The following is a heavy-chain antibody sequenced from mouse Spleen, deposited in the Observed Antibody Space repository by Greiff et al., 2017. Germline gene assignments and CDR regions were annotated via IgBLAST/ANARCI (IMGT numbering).Heavy chain of an antibody. D-gene: IGHD2-5*01. V-gene: IGHV1-7*01. CDR2: INPSSGYT. Sequence: VQLVESGAELAKPGASVKLSCKASGYTFTSYWMHWVKQRPGQGLEWIGYINPSSGYTKYNQKFKDKATLTADKSSSTAYMQLSSLTYEDSAVYYCASPLYSNSLYFDYWGQGTTLTVSS. J-gene: IGHJ2*01. CDR1: GYTFTSYW. CDR3: ASPLYSNSLYFDY.